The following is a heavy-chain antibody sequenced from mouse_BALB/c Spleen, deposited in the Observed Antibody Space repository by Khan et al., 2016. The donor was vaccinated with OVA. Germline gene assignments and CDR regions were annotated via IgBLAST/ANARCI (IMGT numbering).Heavy chain of an antibody. CDR3: ADGLWSHYFALDY. V-gene: IGHV2-6-5*01. Sequence: VQLQESGPGLVAPSQNLSITCTVSGFSLTDYGVSWIRQPPGMGLEWLGVIWGGGTTYYNSALKSRLSISKDKFKSQVFLKMNSLQTVDTAMYFCADGLWSHYFALDYWGQGASVTVSS. D-gene: IGHD1-1*02. CDR1: GFSLTDYG. J-gene: IGHJ4*01. CDR2: IWGGGTT.